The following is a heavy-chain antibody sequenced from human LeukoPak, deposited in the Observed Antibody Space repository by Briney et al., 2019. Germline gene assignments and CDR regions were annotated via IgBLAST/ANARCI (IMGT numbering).Heavy chain of an antibody. Sequence: SETLSLTCTVSGGSISTTGYYWGWIRQPPGKGLEWIGNIYYSGTTYYNPSLKSRVTISLDTSKNQFSLKLNSVTAADTAVYYCARGRPEWELRDWGQGTLVTVSS. CDR3: ARGRPEWELRD. J-gene: IGHJ4*02. V-gene: IGHV4-39*07. D-gene: IGHD1-26*01. CDR2: IYYSGTT. CDR1: GGSISTTGYY.